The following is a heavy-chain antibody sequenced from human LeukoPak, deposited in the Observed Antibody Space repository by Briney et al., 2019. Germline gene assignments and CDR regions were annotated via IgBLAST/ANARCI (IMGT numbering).Heavy chain of an antibody. Sequence: PGGSLRLSCEASGLTFSSYTMNWVRQAPGKRLEWVSGIRGSGAGINYADSVKGRFTISRDNSKNTLYLQMNSLRAEDTAVYYCARDRALDDAFDIWGQGTMVTVSS. CDR2: IRGSGAGI. CDR1: GLTFSSYT. V-gene: IGHV3-23*01. CDR3: ARDRALDDAFDI. J-gene: IGHJ3*02.